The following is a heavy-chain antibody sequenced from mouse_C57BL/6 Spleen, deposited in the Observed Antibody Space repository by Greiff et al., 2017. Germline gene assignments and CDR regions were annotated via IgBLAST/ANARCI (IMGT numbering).Heavy chain of an antibody. J-gene: IGHJ4*01. CDR2: ISSGGDYI. D-gene: IGHD1-1*01. CDR3: TRDGGSSFYYAMDY. CDR1: GFTFSSYA. Sequence: EVKVVESGEGLVKPGGSLKLSCAASGFTFSSYAMSWVRQTPEKRLEWVAYISSGGDYIYYADTVKGRFTISRDNARNTLYLQMSSLKSEDTAMYYCTRDGGSSFYYAMDYWGQGTSVTVSS. V-gene: IGHV5-9-1*02.